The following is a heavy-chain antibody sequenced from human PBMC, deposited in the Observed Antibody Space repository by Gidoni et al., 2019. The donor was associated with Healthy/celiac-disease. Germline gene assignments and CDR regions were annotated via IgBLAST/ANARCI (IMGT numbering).Heavy chain of an antibody. J-gene: IGHJ4*02. CDR3: ARVGRGYNPEYYFDY. CDR1: GGSISSYY. D-gene: IGHD3-10*01. V-gene: IGHV4-59*01. Sequence: QVQLQESGPGMVKPSETLSLTCTVSGGSISSYYWSWIRQPPGKGLGWIGYIYYSGSTNYNPSLKSRVTISVDTSKNQFSLKLSSVTAADTAVYYCARVGRGYNPEYYFDYWGQGTLVTVSS. CDR2: IYYSGST.